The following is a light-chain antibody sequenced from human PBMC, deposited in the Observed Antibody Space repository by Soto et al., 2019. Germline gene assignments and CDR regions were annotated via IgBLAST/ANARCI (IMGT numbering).Light chain of an antibody. J-gene: IGKJ2*01. CDR1: QSISVH. V-gene: IGKV1-39*01. CDR3: LQSYITPYT. Sequence: DIQMTQSPSSLSASVGDTVTITCRASQSISVHLNWYQQKPGKVPKLLIYAASNLQSRVPSSFSGSGSETDFALTISSLQPEDFATYYCLQSYITPYTFGQGAKLQIK. CDR2: AAS.